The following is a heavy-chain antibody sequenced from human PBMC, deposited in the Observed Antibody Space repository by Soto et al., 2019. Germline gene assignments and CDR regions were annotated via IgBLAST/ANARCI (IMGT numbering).Heavy chain of an antibody. CDR3: ATWNYLFDY. J-gene: IGHJ4*02. Sequence: PSETLSLTCAVYGGSFSGYYWSWIRQPPGKGLEWIGEINHSGSTNYNPSLKSRVTISVDTSKNQFPLKLSSVTAADTAVYYCATWNYLFDYWGQGTLVTVSS. D-gene: IGHD1-7*01. CDR1: GGSFSGYY. V-gene: IGHV4-34*01. CDR2: INHSGST.